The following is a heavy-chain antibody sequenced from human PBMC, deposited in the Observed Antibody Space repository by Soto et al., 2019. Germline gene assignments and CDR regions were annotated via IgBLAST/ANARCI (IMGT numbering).Heavy chain of an antibody. Sequence: GGSLRLSCTASGFTFGDYAMSWFRQAPGKGLEWVGFIRSKAYGGTTEYAASVKGRFTISRDDSKSIAYMQMNSLKTGDTAVYYCTRDIGFLSRYVEVGGHYYFDYWGQGTLVTVSS. CDR1: GFTFGDYA. CDR3: TRDIGFLSRYVEVGGHYYFDY. D-gene: IGHD2-15*01. CDR2: IRSKAYGGTT. V-gene: IGHV3-49*03. J-gene: IGHJ4*02.